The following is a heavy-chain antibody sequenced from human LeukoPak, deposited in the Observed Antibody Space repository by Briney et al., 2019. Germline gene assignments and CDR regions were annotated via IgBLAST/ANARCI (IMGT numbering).Heavy chain of an antibody. CDR3: AREPIFWSGYSHFDY. D-gene: IGHD3-3*01. V-gene: IGHV4-61*02. CDR1: GGSISSGSYY. J-gene: IGHJ4*02. Sequence: PSETLSLTCTVSGGSISSGSYYWSWIRQPAGKGLEWIGRIYTSGSTNYSPSLKSRVTISVDTSKNQFSLKLSSVTAADTAVYYCAREPIFWSGYSHFDYWGQGTLVTVSS. CDR2: IYTSGST.